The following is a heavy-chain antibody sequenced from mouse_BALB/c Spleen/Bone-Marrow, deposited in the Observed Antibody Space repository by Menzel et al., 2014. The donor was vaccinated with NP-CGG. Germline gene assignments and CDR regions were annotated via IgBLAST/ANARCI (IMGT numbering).Heavy chain of an antibody. CDR1: GYTFTDYY. CDR2: IYPGSGNT. V-gene: IGHV1-84*02. Sequence: QVHVKQSGPELVKPGASVKISCKASGYTFTDYYINWVKQKPGQGLEWIGWIYPGSGNTKYNEKFKGKATLTVDTSSSTAYMQLSSLTSEDTAVYFCARSAYYGNYGDYWGQGTTLTVSS. D-gene: IGHD2-10*01. J-gene: IGHJ2*01. CDR3: ARSAYYGNYGDY.